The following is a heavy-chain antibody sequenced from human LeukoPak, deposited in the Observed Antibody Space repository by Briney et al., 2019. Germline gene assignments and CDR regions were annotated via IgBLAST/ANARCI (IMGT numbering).Heavy chain of an antibody. CDR2: ISSSGSTK. V-gene: IGHV3-48*03. CDR1: GFSFSSYE. Sequence: GGSLRLSCAASGFSFSSYEMNWVRQAPGKGLEWVSCISSSGSTKEYADSVKGRFTISRDSAKNSLYLQMNSLRVEDTAVYYCAREEGLDYWGQGTLVTVSS. CDR3: AREEGLDY. D-gene: IGHD5-12*01. J-gene: IGHJ4*02.